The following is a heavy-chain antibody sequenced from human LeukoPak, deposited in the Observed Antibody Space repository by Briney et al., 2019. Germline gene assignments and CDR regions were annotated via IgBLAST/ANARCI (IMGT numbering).Heavy chain of an antibody. Sequence: PGGSLRLSCAASGFRFTDYSMSWVRQAPGKGLEGVAGLGRSGEYKYYADSVKGRFTISRDNSKDTVSLQMNGLRAEDSAIYFCVKDRPCETCMPMDAWGQGTTVTVSS. CDR3: VKDRPCETCMPMDA. CDR2: LGRSGEYK. D-gene: IGHD2-2*01. CDR1: GFRFTDYS. J-gene: IGHJ6*02. V-gene: IGHV3-23*01.